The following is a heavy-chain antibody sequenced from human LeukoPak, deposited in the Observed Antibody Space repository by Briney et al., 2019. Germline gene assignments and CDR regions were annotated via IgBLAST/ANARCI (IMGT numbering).Heavy chain of an antibody. CDR1: GFTFDDYA. Sequence: GGSLRLSCAASGFTFDDYAMHWVRQAPGKGLEWVSGISWNSGSIGYADSVKGRFTISRDNAKKSVYLEMNSLRDEDTALYYCARDYCGGDCYPFDYWGQGTLVTVSS. J-gene: IGHJ4*02. CDR2: ISWNSGSI. CDR3: ARDYCGGDCYPFDY. V-gene: IGHV3-9*01. D-gene: IGHD2-21*02.